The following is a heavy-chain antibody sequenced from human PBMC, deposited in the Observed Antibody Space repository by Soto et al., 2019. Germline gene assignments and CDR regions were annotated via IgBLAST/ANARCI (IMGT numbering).Heavy chain of an antibody. V-gene: IGHV3-48*03. Sequence: PGGSLRLSCAASGFTFSGYGMNWVRQAPGKGLEWISYITSSGSLIYYADSLKGRFTISRDNAKNSLFLQMNNLRAEDTAVYYCATTVTTVDYWGQGTLVTVSS. D-gene: IGHD4-17*01. CDR3: ATTVTTVDY. J-gene: IGHJ4*02. CDR2: ITSSGSLI. CDR1: GFTFSGYG.